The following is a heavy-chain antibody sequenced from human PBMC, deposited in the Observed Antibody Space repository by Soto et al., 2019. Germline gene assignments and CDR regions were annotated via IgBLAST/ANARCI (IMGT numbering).Heavy chain of an antibody. J-gene: IGHJ6*02. Sequence: PGGSLRLSCAASGFTFSSYGMHWVRQAPGKGLEWVAVISYDGSNKYYADSVKGRFTISRDNSKNTLYLQMNSLRAEDTAVYYCAKNRYYYDYGEDGMEVWGQGTTVTVSS. V-gene: IGHV3-30*18. CDR1: GFTFSSYG. CDR3: AKNRYYYDYGEDGMEV. D-gene: IGHD3-22*01. CDR2: ISYDGSNK.